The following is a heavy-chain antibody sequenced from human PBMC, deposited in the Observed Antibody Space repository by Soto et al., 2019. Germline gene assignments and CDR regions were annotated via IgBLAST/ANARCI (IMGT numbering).Heavy chain of an antibody. J-gene: IGHJ4*02. D-gene: IGHD6-19*01. CDR1: GLTFSSYW. V-gene: IGHV3-7*01. Sequence: EVQLVESGGGLVQPGGSLRLSCAASGLTFSSYWMSWVRQAPGKGLEWVANIKQDGSEKYYVESVKGRFTISRDNPKNSLYLQMNSLRAEDTAVYYCARDPEIWAVAGTFSDYWCQGTLVTVSS. CDR2: IKQDGSEK. CDR3: ARDPEIWAVAGTFSDY.